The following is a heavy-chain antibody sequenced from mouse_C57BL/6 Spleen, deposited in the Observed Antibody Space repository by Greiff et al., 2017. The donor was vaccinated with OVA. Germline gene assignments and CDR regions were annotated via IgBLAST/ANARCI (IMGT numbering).Heavy chain of an antibody. CDR1: GYSITSGYY. CDR3: ARGYSSGFAY. V-gene: IGHV3-6*01. D-gene: IGHD3-2*02. J-gene: IGHJ3*01. Sequence: EVQLQQSGPGLVKPSQSLSLTCSVTGYSITSGYYWNWIRQFPGNKLEWMGYISYDGSNNYNPSLKNRISITRDTSKNQFFLKLNSVTTEDTATYYCARGYSSGFAYWGQGTLVTVSA. CDR2: ISYDGSN.